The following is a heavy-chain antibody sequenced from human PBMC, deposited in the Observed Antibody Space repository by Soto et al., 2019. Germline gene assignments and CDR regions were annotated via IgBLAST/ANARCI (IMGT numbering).Heavy chain of an antibody. CDR3: ARGEGWGSSTRYYYYAMDV. CDR1: GGSISSYY. V-gene: IGHV4-59*01. D-gene: IGHD2-2*01. J-gene: IGHJ6*02. Sequence: SETLSLTCTVSGGSISSYYWSWIRQPPGKGLEWIGYIYYSGSTNCNPSLKSRVTISVDTSKNQFSLKLSSVTAADTAVYYCARGEGWGSSTRYYYYAMDVWGQATTVTVS. CDR2: IYYSGST.